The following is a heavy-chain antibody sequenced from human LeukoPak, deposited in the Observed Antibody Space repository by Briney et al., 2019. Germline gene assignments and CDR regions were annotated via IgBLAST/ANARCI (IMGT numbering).Heavy chain of an antibody. CDR2: MYYSGNS. CDR1: GVSVGSAGYY. CDR3: ARSQPKRGGYGYYFPS. D-gene: IGHD3-3*01. Sequence: PSETLSLTCSVSGVSVGSAGYYWTWIRQPPGKGLEWIGYMYYSGNSNYNPFLKSRVTMSLDPSKNRFSLKLSSVTAADTAVYYCARSQPKRGGYGYYFPSWGRGPLVPVPS. J-gene: IGHJ5*02. V-gene: IGHV4-61*08.